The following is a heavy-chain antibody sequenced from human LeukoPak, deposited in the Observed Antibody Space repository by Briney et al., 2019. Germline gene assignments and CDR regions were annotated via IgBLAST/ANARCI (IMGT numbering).Heavy chain of an antibody. CDR3: AKDSPVATI. CDR2: ISSSSSYI. J-gene: IGHJ3*02. CDR1: GFTFSSYS. Sequence: GGSLRLSCAASGFTFSSYSMSWVRQAPGKGLEWVSSISSSSSYIYYADSVKGRFTISRDNFKNTLSLQMNSLRAEDTAVYYCAKDSPVATIWGQGTMVTVSS. D-gene: IGHD5-12*01. V-gene: IGHV3-21*04.